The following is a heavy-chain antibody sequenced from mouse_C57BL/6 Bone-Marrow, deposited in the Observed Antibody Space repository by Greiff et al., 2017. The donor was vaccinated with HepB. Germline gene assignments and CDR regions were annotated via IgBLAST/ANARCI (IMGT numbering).Heavy chain of an antibody. V-gene: IGHV5-6*01. CDR1: GFTFSSYG. CDR2: ISSGGSYT. D-gene: IGHD2-4*01. CDR3: EREIDYDYDKDYFDY. Sequence: EVKLVESGGDLVKPGGSLKLSCAASGFTFSSYGMSWVRQTPDKRLEWVATISSGGSYTYYPDSVKGRFTISRDNAKNTLYLQMSSLKSEDTAMYYCEREIDYDYDKDYFDYWGQGTTLTVSS. J-gene: IGHJ2*01.